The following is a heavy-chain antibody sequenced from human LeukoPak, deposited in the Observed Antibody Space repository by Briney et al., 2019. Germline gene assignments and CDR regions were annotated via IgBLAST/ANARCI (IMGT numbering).Heavy chain of an antibody. CDR1: GFTFSSYG. V-gene: IGHV3-30*18. D-gene: IGHD2-2*01. CDR3: AKDVGYCSSTSCYGP. CDR2: ISYDGSNK. Sequence: PGRSLRLSCAASGFTFSSYGMHWVRQAPGKGLEWVAVISYDGSNKYYADSVKGRFTISRDNSKNTLYLQINSLRAEDMAVYYCAKDVGYCSSTSCYGPWGQGTLVTV. J-gene: IGHJ4*02.